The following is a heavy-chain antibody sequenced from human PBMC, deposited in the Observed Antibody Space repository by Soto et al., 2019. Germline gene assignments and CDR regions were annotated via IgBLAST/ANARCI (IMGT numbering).Heavy chain of an antibody. J-gene: IGHJ6*02. Sequence: QVQLVESGGGVVQPGRSLRLSCAASGFTFSSYGMHWVRQAPGKGLEWVAVIWYDGSNKYYADSVKGRFTISRDNSKNTLYLQMNSLRAEDTAVYYCARDLDPTYYYGMDVWGQGTTVTVSS. CDR1: GFTFSSYG. V-gene: IGHV3-33*01. CDR3: ARDLDPTYYYGMDV. CDR2: IWYDGSNK.